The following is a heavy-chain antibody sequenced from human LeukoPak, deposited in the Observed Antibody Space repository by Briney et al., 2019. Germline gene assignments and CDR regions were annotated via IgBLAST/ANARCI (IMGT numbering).Heavy chain of an antibody. J-gene: IGHJ4*02. V-gene: IGHV3-66*01. D-gene: IGHD6-19*01. CDR3: ASSLAVAWYYFDY. Sequence: PGGSLRLSCAASGFTVSSNYMSWVRQAPGKGLEWVSVIYSGGSTYYADSVKGRFTISRDNSKNTLYLQMNSLGAEDTAVYYCASSLAVAWYYFDYWGQGTLVTVSS. CDR2: IYSGGST. CDR1: GFTVSSNY.